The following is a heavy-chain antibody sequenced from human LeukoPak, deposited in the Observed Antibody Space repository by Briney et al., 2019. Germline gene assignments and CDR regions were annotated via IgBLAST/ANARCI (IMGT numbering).Heavy chain of an antibody. D-gene: IGHD3-22*01. CDR3: ARNYYDSSGYSAGALDY. V-gene: IGHV3-30*01. Sequence: GGSLRLSCTASEFTFGDHAMSWVRQAPGKGLEWVAVISYDGSNKYYADSVKGRFTISRDNSKNTLYLQMNSLRAEDTAVYYCARNYYDSSGYSAGALDYWGQGTLVTVSS. J-gene: IGHJ4*02. CDR2: ISYDGSNK. CDR1: EFTFGDHA.